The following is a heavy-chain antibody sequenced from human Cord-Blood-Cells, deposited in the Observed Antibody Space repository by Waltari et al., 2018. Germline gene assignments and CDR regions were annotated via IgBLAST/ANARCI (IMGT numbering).Heavy chain of an antibody. CDR2: INHSGST. Sequence: QVQLQQWGAGLLKPSETLSLTCAVYGGSFSGYYWSWIRQPPGKGLEWIGEINHSGSTHYNPALKSRVTISVDTSKNQFSLKLSSVTAADTAVYYCARRGIAAAGTGGVDYWGQGTLVTVSS. CDR1: GGSFSGYY. CDR3: ARRGIAAAGTGGVDY. D-gene: IGHD6-13*01. J-gene: IGHJ4*02. V-gene: IGHV4-34*01.